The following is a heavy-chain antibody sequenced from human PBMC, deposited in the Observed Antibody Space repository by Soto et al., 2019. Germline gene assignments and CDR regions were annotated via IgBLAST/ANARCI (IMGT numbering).Heavy chain of an antibody. CDR1: GFTFSSYG. V-gene: IGHV3-30*18. Sequence: QVQLVESGGGVVQPGRSLRLSCAASGFTFSSYGMHWVRQAPGKGLEWVADISYDGSNTYYADSVKGRFTISRDNSKNTLYLQMNSLRTEDAAVYYCAKGEGFDYRKRIEYWGQGTLVTVSS. CDR3: AKGEGFDYRKRIEY. D-gene: IGHD4-4*01. J-gene: IGHJ4*02. CDR2: ISYDGSNT.